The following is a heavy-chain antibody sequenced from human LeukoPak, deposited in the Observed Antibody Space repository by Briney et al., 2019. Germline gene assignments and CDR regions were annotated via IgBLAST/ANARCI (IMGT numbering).Heavy chain of an antibody. CDR3: ARSGRYSSSPTVI. Sequence: GESLRISCKGSGYSFTTYWISWVRQMPGKGLEWMGRIDPSDSYTNYSPSFQGHATISADKSISTAYLQWSSLKASDTAMYYCARSGRYSSSPTVIWGQGTMVTVSS. D-gene: IGHD6-13*01. V-gene: IGHV5-10-1*01. CDR2: IDPSDSYT. J-gene: IGHJ3*02. CDR1: GYSFTTYW.